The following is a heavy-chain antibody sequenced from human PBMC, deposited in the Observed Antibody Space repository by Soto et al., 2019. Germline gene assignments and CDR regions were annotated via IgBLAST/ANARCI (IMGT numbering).Heavy chain of an antibody. CDR3: GRLEGLATISYYFDY. J-gene: IGHJ4*02. D-gene: IGHD3-9*01. CDR2: VYYSGRT. CDR1: GGSISSYY. V-gene: IGHV4-39*01. Sequence: PSETLSLTCTVSGGSISSYYLGWVRQPPGKGLEWIGSVYYSGRTYYNPSLESRVTISVDKSKNQFSLKLMSLSAADTAVYYCGRLEGLATISYYFDYWGQGALVTVSS.